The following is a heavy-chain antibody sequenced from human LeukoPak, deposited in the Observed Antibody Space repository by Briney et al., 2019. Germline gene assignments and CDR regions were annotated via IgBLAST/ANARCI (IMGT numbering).Heavy chain of an antibody. V-gene: IGHV3-11*06. CDR1: GFTFSDYY. D-gene: IGHD6-13*01. J-gene: IGHJ4*02. CDR3: ARDQIGSW. Sequence: SGGSLRLSCEASGFTFSDYYLVWIPQAPGKGLEWISYISGSSSHINYADSVKGRFTISRDNAKKSVYLQMDSLRVEDTAMYYCARDQIGSWWGQGTLVIVSS. CDR2: ISGSSSHI.